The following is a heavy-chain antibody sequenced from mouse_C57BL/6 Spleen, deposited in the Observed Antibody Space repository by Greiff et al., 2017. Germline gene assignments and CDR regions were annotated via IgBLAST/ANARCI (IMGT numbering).Heavy chain of an antibody. D-gene: IGHD2-4*01. CDR1: GYSITSGYY. Sequence: EVQLQQSGPGLVKPSQSLSLTCSVTGYSITSGYYWNWIRQFPGNKLEWMGYISYDGSNNYNPSLKNRISITRDTSKNQFFLKLNSVTTEDTATYYCARGDYDEAFAYWGQGTLVTVSA. J-gene: IGHJ3*01. CDR2: ISYDGSN. V-gene: IGHV3-6*01. CDR3: ARGDYDEAFAY.